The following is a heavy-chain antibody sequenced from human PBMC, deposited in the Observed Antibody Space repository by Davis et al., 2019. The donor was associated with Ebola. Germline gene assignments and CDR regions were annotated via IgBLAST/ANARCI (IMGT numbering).Heavy chain of an antibody. D-gene: IGHD6-6*01. V-gene: IGHV3-48*02. J-gene: IGHJ3*02. Sequence: GESLKISCAASGFTFSSYSMNWVRQAPGKGLEWVSYISSSSSTIYYADSVKGRFTISRDNAKNSLYLQMNSLRDEDTAVYYCARDFSSAAGAFDIWGQGTMVTVSS. CDR1: GFTFSSYS. CDR2: ISSSSSTI. CDR3: ARDFSSAAGAFDI.